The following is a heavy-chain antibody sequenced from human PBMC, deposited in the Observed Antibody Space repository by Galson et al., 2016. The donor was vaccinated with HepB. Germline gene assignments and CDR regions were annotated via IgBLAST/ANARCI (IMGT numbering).Heavy chain of an antibody. V-gene: IGHV2-5*01. CDR2: VYWNDDK. D-gene: IGHD5-18*01. CDR1: GLSLRTSGEG. J-gene: IGHJ5*02. Sequence: ALVKPTQTLTLTCTFSGLSLRTSGEGVAWIRQPPGKALEWLALVYWNDDKRYSPTLKSRLTITKDTSRNLVVLRMTNMEPVDTATYYCAHQSRGYNYGYDRWGQGTLVTVSS. CDR3: AHQSRGYNYGYDR.